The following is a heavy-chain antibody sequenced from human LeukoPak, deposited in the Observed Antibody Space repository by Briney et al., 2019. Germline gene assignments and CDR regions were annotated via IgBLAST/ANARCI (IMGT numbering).Heavy chain of an antibody. CDR2: IKQDGSEK. CDR1: GFTFSSYW. CDR3: ARDRYRYRGTNGDGDAFDI. D-gene: IGHD1-7*01. Sequence: PGGSLRLSCAASGFTFSSYWMGWVRQAPGKGLEWVANIKQDGSEKHYVDSVKGRFTISRDNSKNTLDLQMNSLRADDTAVYFCARDRYRYRGTNGDGDAFDIWGQGTMVTVTS. J-gene: IGHJ3*02. V-gene: IGHV3-7*03.